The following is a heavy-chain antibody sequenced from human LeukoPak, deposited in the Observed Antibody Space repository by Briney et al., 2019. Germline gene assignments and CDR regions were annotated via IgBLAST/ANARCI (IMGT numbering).Heavy chain of an antibody. V-gene: IGHV1-2*02. CDR2: INPNSGGT. Sequence: ASVKVSCKASGYTFTGYYMHWVRQAPGQGLEWMGWINPNSGGTNYAQKFQGRVTMTRDTSISTAYMELSRLRSDDPAVYYCARETSPRPEAARIEKWFDPWGPGTLVPLPS. J-gene: IGHJ5*02. CDR3: ARETSPRPEAARIEKWFDP. CDR1: GYTFTGYY. D-gene: IGHD6-6*01.